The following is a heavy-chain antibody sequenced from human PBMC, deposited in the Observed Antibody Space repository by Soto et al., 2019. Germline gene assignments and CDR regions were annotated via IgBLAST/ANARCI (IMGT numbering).Heavy chain of an antibody. CDR2: VGISGDPT. CDR3: AKDGGVRGVIDAFDI. J-gene: IGHJ3*02. V-gene: IGHV3-23*01. CDR1: GFSFSSYT. Sequence: EVQLLESGGGLVEPGGSLRLSCAASGFSFSSYTMGWVRQAPGKGLEWVSVVGISGDPTYYTDSVKGRFTISRDNSKNTHHLQMNSLRAEDTAVYYCAKDGGVRGVIDAFDIWGQGTMVTVSS. D-gene: IGHD3-10*01.